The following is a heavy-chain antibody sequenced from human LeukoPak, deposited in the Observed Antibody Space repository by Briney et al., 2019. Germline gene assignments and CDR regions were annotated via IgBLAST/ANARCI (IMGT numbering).Heavy chain of an antibody. J-gene: IGHJ4*02. CDR2: IDWDDNT. Sequence: ESGPTLVNPTQTLTLTCTFSGFSLNTNEMRVSWIRQSPGKALEYFARIDWDDNTFYSASLRSRLTISKDTSKNQVVLTMTNMDPVDTATYYCARGSGYYDPFDYWGQGTLVTVSS. D-gene: IGHD3-3*01. CDR3: ARGSGYYDPFDY. CDR1: GFSLNTNEMR. V-gene: IGHV2-70*04.